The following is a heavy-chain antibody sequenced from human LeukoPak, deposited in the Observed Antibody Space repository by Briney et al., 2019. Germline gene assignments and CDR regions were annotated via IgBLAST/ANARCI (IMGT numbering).Heavy chain of an antibody. Sequence: PSQTLSLTCTVSGGSISSGGYYWSWIRQPPGKGLEWIRYIYHSGSTYYNPSLKSRVTISVDRSKNQFSLKLSSVTAADTAVYYCARGNWNYGATNYWGQGTLVTVSS. V-gene: IGHV4-30-2*01. CDR3: ARGNWNYGATNY. CDR1: GGSISSGGYY. J-gene: IGHJ4*02. D-gene: IGHD1-7*01. CDR2: IYHSGST.